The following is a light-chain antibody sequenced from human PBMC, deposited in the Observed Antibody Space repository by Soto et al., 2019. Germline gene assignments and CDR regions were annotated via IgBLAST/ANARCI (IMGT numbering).Light chain of an antibody. CDR2: GAS. CDR1: QSISTY. CDR3: QQSYVSPFT. J-gene: IGKJ2*01. V-gene: IGKV1-39*01. Sequence: DIQMTQSPSSLSASVGDRVTITCRASQSISTYLNWYLQKPGKAPELQIYGASSLQSGVPSRFSGRGSGTDFTLTISSLQPEDFATYDCQQSYVSPFTFGQGTRLEIK.